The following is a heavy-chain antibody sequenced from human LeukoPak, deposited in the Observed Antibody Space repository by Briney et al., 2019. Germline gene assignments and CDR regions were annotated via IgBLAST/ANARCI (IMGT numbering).Heavy chain of an antibody. CDR1: GFIFNRNG. J-gene: IGHJ4*02. V-gene: IGHV3-23*01. D-gene: IGHD1-26*01. Sequence: GGSLRLSCVAAGFIFNRNGVSWVRQAPGKGLEWVSAMSASGDTTYYADSVKGRFTISRDNSKNTLYLQMNSLRAEDTAVYYCAGSVGARLFDYWGQGTLVTVSS. CDR2: MSASGDTT. CDR3: AGSVGARLFDY.